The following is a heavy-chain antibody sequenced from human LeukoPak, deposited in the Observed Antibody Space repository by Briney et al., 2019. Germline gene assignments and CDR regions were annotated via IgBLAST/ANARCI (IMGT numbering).Heavy chain of an antibody. CDR1: GFTFSSYS. V-gene: IGHV3-21*01. J-gene: IGHJ5*02. D-gene: IGHD2-2*01. CDR2: ISSSSIYI. Sequence: GGSLRLSCAASGFTFSSYSMNWVRQAPGKGLEWVSSISSSSIYIYYADSVKGRFTISRDNAKNSLYLQMNSLRAEDTAVYYCARAVGDCSSTSCYGNWFDPWGQGTLVTVSS. CDR3: ARAVGDCSSTSCYGNWFDP.